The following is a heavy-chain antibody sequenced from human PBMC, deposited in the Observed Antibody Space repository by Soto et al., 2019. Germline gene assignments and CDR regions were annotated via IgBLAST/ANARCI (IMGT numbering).Heavy chain of an antibody. Sequence: GSLRLSCAASGFTFSSYSMNWVRQAPGKGLEWVSSISSSSSYIYYADSVKGRFTISRDNAKNSLYLQMNSLRAEDTAVYYCARVIVDGWFDPWGQGTLVTVSS. CDR3: ARVIVDGWFDP. CDR2: ISSSSSYI. CDR1: GFTFSSYS. V-gene: IGHV3-21*01. D-gene: IGHD2-21*01. J-gene: IGHJ5*02.